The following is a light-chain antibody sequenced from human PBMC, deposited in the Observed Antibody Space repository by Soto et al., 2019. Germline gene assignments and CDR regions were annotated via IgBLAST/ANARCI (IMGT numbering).Light chain of an antibody. CDR3: RQYNNWPRQT. CDR1: QSISSN. V-gene: IGKV3-15*01. J-gene: IGKJ1*01. CDR2: GAS. Sequence: EIVMTQSPATLSVSPGERATLSCRASQSISSNLAWYQQTPGQAPRLLIYGASTRATGIPARFSGSGSGTEFTLTISSLQSEDFAVYYCRQYNNWPRQTFGQGTKV.